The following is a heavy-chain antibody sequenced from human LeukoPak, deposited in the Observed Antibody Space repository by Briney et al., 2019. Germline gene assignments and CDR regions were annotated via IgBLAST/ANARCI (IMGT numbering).Heavy chain of an antibody. V-gene: IGHV4-59*01. D-gene: IGHD2-2*01. CDR3: ARGMRGSSYADY. CDR2: IYYSGST. Sequence: PSETLSLTCTVSGGSISSYYWSWIRQPPGKGLEWIGYIYYSGSTNYNPSLKSRVTISVDTSKNQFSLKPSSVTAADTAVYYCARGMRGSSYADYWGQGTLVTVSS. CDR1: GGSISSYY. J-gene: IGHJ4*02.